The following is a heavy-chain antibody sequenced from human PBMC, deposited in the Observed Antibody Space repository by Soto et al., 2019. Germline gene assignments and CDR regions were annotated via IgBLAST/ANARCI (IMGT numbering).Heavy chain of an antibody. J-gene: IGHJ3*02. CDR2: INHSGST. CDR1: GGSFSGYY. V-gene: IGHV4-34*01. D-gene: IGHD6-13*01. Sequence: QVQLQQWGAGLLKPSETLSLTCAVYGGSFSGYYWSWIRQPPGKGLEWIGEINHSGSTNYNPSLKSRVTRSVDTSKNQFSLKLSSVTAADTAVYYCARARSRAAAGFHIWGQGTMVTVSS. CDR3: ARARSRAAAGFHI.